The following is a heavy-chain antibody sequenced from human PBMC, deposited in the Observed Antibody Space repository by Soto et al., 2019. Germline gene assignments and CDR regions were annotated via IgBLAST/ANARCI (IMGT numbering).Heavy chain of an antibody. Sequence: QPGGSLRLSCAASGFTFSSYAMHWVRQAPGKGLEWVAVISYDGSNKYYADSVKGRFTISRDNSKNTLYLQMNSLRAEDTAVYYCERKVSGGKTLDYWGQGTLVTVSS. CDR3: ERKVSGGKTLDY. CDR1: GFTFSSYA. V-gene: IGHV3-30-3*01. J-gene: IGHJ4*02. D-gene: IGHD2-15*01. CDR2: ISYDGSNK.